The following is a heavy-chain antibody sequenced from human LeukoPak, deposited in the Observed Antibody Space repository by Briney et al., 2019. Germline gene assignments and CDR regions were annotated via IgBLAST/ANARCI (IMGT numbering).Heavy chain of an antibody. J-gene: IGHJ4*02. CDR1: GFTFSNYW. CDR3: ARARYSDY. CDR2: IKQDGSEK. V-gene: IGHV3-7*01. Sequence: PGGSLRLSCAASGFTFSNYWMTWVRQAPGKGLEWVANIKQDGSEKDYVDSVKGRFTISRDNVKNSLYLQMNSLRAGDTAVYYCARARYSDYWGQGTLVTVSS.